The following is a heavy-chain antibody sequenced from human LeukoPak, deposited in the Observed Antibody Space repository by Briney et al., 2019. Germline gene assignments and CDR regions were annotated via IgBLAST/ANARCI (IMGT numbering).Heavy chain of an antibody. CDR1: GYTLTELS. J-gene: IGHJ4*02. D-gene: IGHD3-22*01. V-gene: IGHV1-24*01. Sequence: ASVKASCKVSGYTLTELSMHWVRQAPGKGLEWMGGFDPEDGETIYAQKFQGRVTMTEDTSTDTAYMELSSLRSEDTAVYYCATFTRNGYYYDSSGFSNWGQGTLVTVSS. CDR2: FDPEDGET. CDR3: ATFTRNGYYYDSSGFSN.